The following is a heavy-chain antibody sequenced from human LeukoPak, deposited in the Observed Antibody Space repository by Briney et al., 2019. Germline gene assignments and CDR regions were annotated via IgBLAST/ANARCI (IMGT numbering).Heavy chain of an antibody. V-gene: IGHV3-30*03. J-gene: IGHJ1*01. D-gene: IGHD3-22*01. CDR3: ATYSSLNAREFQH. CDR2: ISYDGSNK. Sequence: PGRSLRLSCAASGFTFSSYGMHWVRQAPGKGLEWVAVISYDGSNKYYADSVKGRFTISRDNGKNSLYVQMNSLSVEDTAVYYCATYSSLNAREFQHWGQGTLVTVSS. CDR1: GFTFSSYG.